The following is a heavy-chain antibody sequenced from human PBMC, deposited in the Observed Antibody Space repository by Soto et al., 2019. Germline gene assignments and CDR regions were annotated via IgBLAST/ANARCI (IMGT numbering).Heavy chain of an antibody. D-gene: IGHD3-3*01. CDR2: INSDGSSI. CDR3: ARLPVDTITSLDY. J-gene: IGHJ4*02. V-gene: IGHV3-74*01. Sequence: EVPLVESGGDLVQPGGFLRLSCATSGFTFSRYWMHWVRQVPGKGLVWVPRINSDGSSISYSDSVKGRFTISRDNAKNTLYLQMNSLRVEDTAVYYCARLPVDTITSLDYWGQGTLVTVSS. CDR1: GFTFSRYW.